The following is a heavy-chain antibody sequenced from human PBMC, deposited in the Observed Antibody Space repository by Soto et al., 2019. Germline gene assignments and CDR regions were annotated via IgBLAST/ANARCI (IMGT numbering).Heavy chain of an antibody. CDR3: ARGPGLSFWSGYHHGRYFDY. V-gene: IGHV4-39*01. Sequence: SETLSLTCTVSGGSISSSSYYWGWIRQPPGKGLEWIGSIYYSGSTYYNPSLKSRVTISVDTSKNQFSLKLSSVTAADTAVYYCARGPGLSFWSGYHHGRYFDYWGQGTLVTVSS. D-gene: IGHD3-3*01. CDR2: IYYSGST. CDR1: GGSISSSSYY. J-gene: IGHJ4*02.